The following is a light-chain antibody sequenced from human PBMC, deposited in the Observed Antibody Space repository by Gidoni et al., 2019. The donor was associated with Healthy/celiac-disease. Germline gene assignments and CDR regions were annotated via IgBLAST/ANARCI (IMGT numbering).Light chain of an antibody. V-gene: IGKV3-11*01. CDR1: QSVSSY. J-gene: IGKJ4*01. Sequence: EIVLTQSPATLSLSPGERATLSCRASQSVSSYLAWYQQKPGQAPRLLIYDASNRATGIPARFSGSGSGTDFTLTISSLEPEDFAVYYCQQRSNLVTFXGXTKVEIK. CDR3: QQRSNLVT. CDR2: DAS.